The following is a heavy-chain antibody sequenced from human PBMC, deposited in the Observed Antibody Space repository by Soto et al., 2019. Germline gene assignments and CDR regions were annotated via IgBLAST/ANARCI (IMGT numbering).Heavy chain of an antibody. V-gene: IGHV1-3*01. D-gene: IGHD2-21*02. CDR1: GYTFTTYA. J-gene: IGHJ2*01. CDR3: ARGPPLAHCGGDCHWYVHP. CDR2: INAGNGNT. Sequence: VRLVQSGAEVKKPGASVKVSCKTSGYTFTTYAMHWVGQAPGQRLGWMGWINAGNGNTKYSQKFQGRVTITRDTSAKTVYMDLSSLRSEDTTVYYCARGPPLAHCGGDCHWYVHPWGRGTLVTVSS.